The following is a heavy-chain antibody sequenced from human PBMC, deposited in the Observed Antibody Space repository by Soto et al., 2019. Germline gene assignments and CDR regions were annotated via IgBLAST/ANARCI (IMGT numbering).Heavy chain of an antibody. CDR3: ETTPPVATITFDFDY. J-gene: IGHJ4*02. D-gene: IGHD5-12*01. CDR2: FDPEDGET. CDR1: GYTLTELS. V-gene: IGHV1-24*01. Sequence: ASVKVSCKVSGYTLTELSMHWVRQAPGKGLEWMGGFDPEDGETIYAQKFQGRVTMTEDTSTDTAYMELSSLRSEDTAVYYCETTPPVATITFDFDYWGQGTLVTVSS.